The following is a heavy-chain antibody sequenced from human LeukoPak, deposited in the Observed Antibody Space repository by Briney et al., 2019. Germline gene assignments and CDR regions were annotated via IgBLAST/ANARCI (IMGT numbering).Heavy chain of an antibody. CDR1: GGTFSSYA. J-gene: IGHJ4*02. Sequence: SVKVSCKASGGTFSSYAISWVRQAPGQGLEWMGRIIPIFGTANYAQKFQGRVTITTDESTSTAYMELSSLRSEDTAVFYCARGGKVGVFSDYGGNYYWGQGTLVTVSS. D-gene: IGHD4-23*01. V-gene: IGHV1-69*05. CDR3: ARGGKVGVFSDYGGNYY. CDR2: IIPIFGTA.